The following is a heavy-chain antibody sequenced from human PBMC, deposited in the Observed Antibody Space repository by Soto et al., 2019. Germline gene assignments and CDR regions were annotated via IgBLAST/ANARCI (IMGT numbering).Heavy chain of an antibody. CDR2: IYYSGST. V-gene: IGHV4-39*01. Sequence: SETLSLTCTVSGGSISSSSYYWGWIRQPPGKGLEWIGSIYYSGSTYYNPSLKSRVTISVDTSKNQFSLKLSSVTAADTAVYYCARDVTIFGGPGMDVWGQGTTVTVSS. D-gene: IGHD3-3*01. CDR3: ARDVTIFGGPGMDV. J-gene: IGHJ6*02. CDR1: GGSISSSSYY.